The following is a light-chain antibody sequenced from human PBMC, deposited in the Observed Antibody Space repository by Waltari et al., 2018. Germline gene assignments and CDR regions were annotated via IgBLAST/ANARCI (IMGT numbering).Light chain of an antibody. CDR2: DNN. J-gene: IGLJ2*01. CDR1: SSTIGNNY. CDR3: GTWDSSLSVGV. Sequence: QSVLTQPPSVSAAPGQKVTISCSGHSSTIGNNYVTWYQQLPGTAPKLLIYDNNERPSGIPDRFSGSKSGTSATLGISGRQTGDEADYYCGTWDSSLSVGVFGGGTKLTVL. V-gene: IGLV1-51*01.